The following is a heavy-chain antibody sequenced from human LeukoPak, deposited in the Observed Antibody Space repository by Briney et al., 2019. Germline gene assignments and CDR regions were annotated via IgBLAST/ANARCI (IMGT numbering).Heavy chain of an antibody. V-gene: IGHV1-8*01. CDR2: MNPNSGNT. CDR1: GYTFTSYD. J-gene: IGHJ6*03. Sequence: ASVKVSCKASGYTFTSYDINWVRQATGQGLEWMGWMNPNSGNTGYAQKFQGRVTMTRNTSISTAYMELSSLRSEDTAVYYCARDANYHYDSSDYFDQFYYYYMDVWGRGTTVTVSS. CDR3: ARDANYHYDSSDYFDQFYYYYMDV. D-gene: IGHD3-22*01.